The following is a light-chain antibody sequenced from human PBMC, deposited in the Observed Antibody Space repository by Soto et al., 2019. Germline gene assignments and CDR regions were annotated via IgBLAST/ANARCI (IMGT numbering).Light chain of an antibody. CDR3: QQYNNWPLT. CDR1: QSVSRN. J-gene: IGKJ4*01. CDR2: GAS. Sequence: EIVMTQSPATLSVSPGERATLSCRASQSVSRNLAWYQQKPGQAPRILIYGASTRATGIPARFSGSGSGTEFTLTISSLQSEDFAVYDCQQYNNWPLTFGGGTKVEIK. V-gene: IGKV3-15*01.